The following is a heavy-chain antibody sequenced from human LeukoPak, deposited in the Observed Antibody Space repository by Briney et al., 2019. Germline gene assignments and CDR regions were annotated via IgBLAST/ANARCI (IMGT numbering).Heavy chain of an antibody. CDR1: GYTFTGYY. CDR2: INPNSGGT. Sequence: ASVKVSCKASGYTFTGYYMHWVRQAPGQGLEWMGWINPNSGGTNYAQKFQGRVTMTRDTSISTAYMELSRLRSDDTAVYYCARTPYSSSWLMRYYFDHWGQGTLVTVSS. D-gene: IGHD6-13*01. V-gene: IGHV1-2*02. J-gene: IGHJ4*02. CDR3: ARTPYSSSWLMRYYFDH.